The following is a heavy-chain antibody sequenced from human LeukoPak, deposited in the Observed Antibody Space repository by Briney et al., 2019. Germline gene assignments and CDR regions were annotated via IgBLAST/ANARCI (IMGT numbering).Heavy chain of an antibody. J-gene: IGHJ4*02. CDR1: GFTFSSYA. D-gene: IGHD4-17*01. CDR2: ISGSGGGT. V-gene: IGHV3-23*01. Sequence: PGGSLRLSCATSGFTFSSYAMSWVRQAPGKGLEWVSAISGSGGGTYYADSVKGRFTISRDNSKNTLYLQMNSLRAEDTAVYYCAKGTFDDYGDPDYWGQGTLVTVSS. CDR3: AKGTFDDYGDPDY.